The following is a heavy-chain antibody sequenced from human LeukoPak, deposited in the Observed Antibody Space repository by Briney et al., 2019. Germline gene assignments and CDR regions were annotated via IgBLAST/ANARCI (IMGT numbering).Heavy chain of an antibody. J-gene: IGHJ4*02. CDR3: ARDRGGSYSAIDY. CDR1: GFTFSDYS. V-gene: IGHV3-48*04. Sequence: GGSLRLSCAASGFTFSDYSMNWVRQAPGKGLEWISYIGISSGNTKYADSVKGRFTISGDNAKNSLYLQMNSLRVEDTAVYYCARDRGGSYSAIDYWGQGTLVTVSS. D-gene: IGHD1-26*01. CDR2: IGISSGNT.